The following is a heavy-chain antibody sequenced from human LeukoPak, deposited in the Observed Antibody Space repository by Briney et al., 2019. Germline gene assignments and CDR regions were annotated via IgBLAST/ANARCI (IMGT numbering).Heavy chain of an antibody. CDR1: GFSFSDYY. Sequence: GGSLRLSCAASGFSFSDYYMSWIRQAPGKGLEWVSYISSSSSYTNYADSVKGRFTISRDNAKNSLYLQMNSLRAEDTAVYYCAGLVWSYYYYGVDVWGQGTTVTVSS. V-gene: IGHV3-11*06. CDR2: ISSSSSYT. J-gene: IGHJ6*02. CDR3: AGLVWSYYYYGVDV. D-gene: IGHD6-19*01.